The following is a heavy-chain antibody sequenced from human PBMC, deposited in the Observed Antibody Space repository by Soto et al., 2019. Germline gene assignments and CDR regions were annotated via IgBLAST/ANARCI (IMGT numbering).Heavy chain of an antibody. Sequence: SETLSLTCTVSGGSISSGDYYWSWIRQHPGKGLEWIGYIYYSGSTYYNPSLKSRVTISVDTSKNQFSLKLSSVTAADTAVYYCARSLGEGYYDSSGIHYFDYWGQGTQVTVSS. D-gene: IGHD3-22*01. V-gene: IGHV4-30-4*08. J-gene: IGHJ4*02. CDR1: GGSISSGDYY. CDR2: IYYSGST. CDR3: ARSLGEGYYDSSGIHYFDY.